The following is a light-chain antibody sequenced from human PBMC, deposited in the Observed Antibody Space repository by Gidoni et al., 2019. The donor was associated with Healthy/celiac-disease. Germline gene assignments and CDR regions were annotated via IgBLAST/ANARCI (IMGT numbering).Light chain of an antibody. J-gene: IGKJ2*01. CDR3: RQYGSSPYT. Sequence: EIVLSQSPGTLSLSPGERATLSCRASQSVSSSYLAWYQQKPGQAPRLLLYGASCRPAGIPDRFSGGGCGTAVTLPISRLEPEDFAVYYCRQYGSSPYTFGQGTKLEIK. V-gene: IGKV3-20*01. CDR2: GAS. CDR1: QSVSSSY.